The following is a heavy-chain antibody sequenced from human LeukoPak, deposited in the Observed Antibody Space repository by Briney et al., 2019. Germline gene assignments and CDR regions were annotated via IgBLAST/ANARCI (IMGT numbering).Heavy chain of an antibody. CDR2: INHSGST. CDR3: ARHGGIAALRRSYYGMDV. J-gene: IGHJ6*02. CDR1: GGSFSGYY. Sequence: PSETLSLTCAVYGGSFSGYYWSWIRQPPGKGLEWIGEINHSGSTNYNPSLKSRVTISVDTSKNQFSLKLSSVTAADTAVYYCARHGGIAALRRSYYGMDVWGQGTTVTVSS. V-gene: IGHV4-34*01. D-gene: IGHD6-13*01.